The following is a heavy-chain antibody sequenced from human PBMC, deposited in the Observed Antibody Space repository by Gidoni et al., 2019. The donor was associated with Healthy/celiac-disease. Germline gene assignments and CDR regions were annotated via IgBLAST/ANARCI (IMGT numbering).Heavy chain of an antibody. D-gene: IGHD3-22*01. J-gene: IGHJ4*02. CDR3: AKDPLSSGYYYAGGTEFDY. CDR2: ISGSCGST. CDR1: GVTFSSYA. Sequence: EVQLLESGGGWVQPGGSLRLSCAAAGVTFSSYAMSWVRQAPGKGLEWVSAISGSCGSTYYADSVKGRFTISRDNSKNTLYLQMNSLRAEDTAVYYCAKDPLSSGYYYAGGTEFDYWGQGTLVTVSS. V-gene: IGHV3-23*01.